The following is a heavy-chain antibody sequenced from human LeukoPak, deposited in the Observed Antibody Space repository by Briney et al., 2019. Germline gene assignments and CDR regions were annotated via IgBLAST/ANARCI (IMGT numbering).Heavy chain of an antibody. V-gene: IGHV4-39*07. D-gene: IGHD3-10*01. CDR3: ARDRDYYGSGGVWFDP. J-gene: IGHJ5*02. CDR1: GVSISSSNSY. Sequence: SETLSLTCTVSGVSISSSNSYWGWIRQPPGKGLEWIGSIYYSGNTYYNPSLKSRVAISVDTSKNQFSLKLSSVTAADTAVYYCARDRDYYGSGGVWFDPWGQGTLVTVSS. CDR2: IYYSGNT.